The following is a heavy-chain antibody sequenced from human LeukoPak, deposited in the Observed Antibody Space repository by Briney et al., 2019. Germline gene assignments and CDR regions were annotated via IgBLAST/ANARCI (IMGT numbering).Heavy chain of an antibody. Sequence: ASVKVSCKASGYTFTGYYMHWVRQAPGQGLEWMGWINPNSGGTNYAQKFQGRVTMTRDTSISTAYMELSRLRSDDTAVYYCARVWEVAAAGMGFDYWGQGTLVTVSS. CDR3: ARVWEVAAAGMGFDY. V-gene: IGHV1-2*02. J-gene: IGHJ4*02. CDR2: INPNSGGT. D-gene: IGHD6-13*01. CDR1: GYTFTGYY.